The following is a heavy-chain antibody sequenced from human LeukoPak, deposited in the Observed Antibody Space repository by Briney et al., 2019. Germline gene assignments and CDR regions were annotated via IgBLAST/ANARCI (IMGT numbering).Heavy chain of an antibody. Sequence: PGGSLRLSCAASGFTFSSYSMNWVRQAPGKGLEWVSSISSSSSYIYYADSVKGRFTISRDNAKNSLYLQMNSLRAEDTAVYYCARSEYSSSSALDYYYYMDVWGKGTTVTVSS. CDR2: ISSSSSYI. D-gene: IGHD6-6*01. V-gene: IGHV3-21*01. CDR1: GFTFSSYS. CDR3: ARSEYSSSSALDYYYYMDV. J-gene: IGHJ6*03.